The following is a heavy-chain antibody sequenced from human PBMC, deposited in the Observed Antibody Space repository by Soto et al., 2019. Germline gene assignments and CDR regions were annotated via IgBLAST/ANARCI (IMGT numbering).Heavy chain of an antibody. V-gene: IGHV4-34*01. D-gene: IGHD3-10*01. CDR1: GGSFSGYY. J-gene: IGHJ4*02. Sequence: SETLSLTCAVYGGSFSGYYWSWIRQPPGKGLEWIGEINHSGSTNYNPSLKSRVTISVDTSKNQFSLKLSSVTAADTAVYYCARGQYYGSGSYYKRARGFDYWGQGTLVTAPQ. CDR2: INHSGST. CDR3: ARGQYYGSGSYYKRARGFDY.